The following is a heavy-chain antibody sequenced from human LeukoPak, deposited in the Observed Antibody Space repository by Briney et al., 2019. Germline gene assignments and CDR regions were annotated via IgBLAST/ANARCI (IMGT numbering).Heavy chain of an antibody. J-gene: IGHJ4*02. CDR2: ISYDGSNK. V-gene: IGHV3-30-3*01. CDR1: GFTFSRYA. D-gene: IGHD3-22*01. CDR3: ASHYDTSGYHYFDF. Sequence: GGSLRLSCAASGFTFSRYAMHWVRQAPGKGLEWVAVISYDGSNKYYADSVKGRFTISRDSSKNTLYLQMNSLKAEDTAVYYCASHYDTSGYHYFDFRGQGTLVTVSS.